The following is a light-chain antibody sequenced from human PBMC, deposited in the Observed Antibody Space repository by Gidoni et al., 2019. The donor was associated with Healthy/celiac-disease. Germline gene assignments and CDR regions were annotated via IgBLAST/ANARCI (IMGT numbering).Light chain of an antibody. J-gene: IGLJ3*02. CDR1: SSHIGAGYA. V-gene: IGLV1-40*01. CDR2: DNT. CDR3: QTYDDSLSWV. Sequence: QSVPTHPPPVSGAPAQGVTIPCTGSSSHIGAGYAVHWYQQLPGTAPKVVIYDNTARPSGVPDRFSASKSGTAASLAITGLQAEDEADYYCQTYDDSLSWVFGGGTKVTVL.